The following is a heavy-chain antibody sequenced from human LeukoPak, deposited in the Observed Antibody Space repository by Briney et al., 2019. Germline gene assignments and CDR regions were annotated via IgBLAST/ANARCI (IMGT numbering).Heavy chain of an antibody. J-gene: IGHJ5*02. Sequence: PSETLSLTCTVSGGSISSGGYYWSWIRQHPGKGLEWIGYIYYSGSTYYNPSLKSRVTISVDTSKNQFSLKLSSVTAADTAVYYCAREREQQQLGSNWFDPWGQGTLVTVSS. V-gene: IGHV4-31*03. CDR1: GGSISSGGYY. CDR3: AREREQQQLGSNWFDP. CDR2: IYYSGST. D-gene: IGHD6-13*01.